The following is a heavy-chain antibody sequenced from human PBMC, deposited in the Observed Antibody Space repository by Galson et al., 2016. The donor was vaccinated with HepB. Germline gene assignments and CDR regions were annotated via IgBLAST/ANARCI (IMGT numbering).Heavy chain of an antibody. J-gene: IGHJ4*02. CDR2: IKKDGSEI. D-gene: IGHD6-13*01. CDR3: ARYVGQVGYPRAAGGIAY. V-gene: IGHV3-7*02. CDR1: GFSLGNYW. Sequence: SLRLSCAASGFSLGNYWMNWARQAPGKGLEWLANIKKDGSEINYVDSVKGRFTISRDNAKNSLFLQMNTLRVEDTAVYYCARYVGQVGYPRAAGGIAYWGQGTLVTVSS.